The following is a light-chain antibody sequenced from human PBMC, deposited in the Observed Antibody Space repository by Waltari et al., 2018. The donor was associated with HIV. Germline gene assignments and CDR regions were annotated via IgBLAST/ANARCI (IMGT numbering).Light chain of an antibody. J-gene: IGLJ2*01. V-gene: IGLV1-40*01. CDR3: QAYDMSQSGSLV. Sequence: QSVLTQPPSVSGAPGQRVTIACTGTRSNIGAGFDVHWYQQIPGNAPKLLIYDNNLRPSGVPDRFSGSKSGTSASLAITGLQSGDEADYYCQAYDMSQSGSLVFGGGTKLTVL. CDR2: DNN. CDR1: RSNIGAGFD.